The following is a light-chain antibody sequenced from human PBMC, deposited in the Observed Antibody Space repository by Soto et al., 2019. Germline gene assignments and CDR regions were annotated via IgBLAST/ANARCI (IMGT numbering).Light chain of an antibody. CDR2: DAS. CDR3: QQRRNWPPIT. CDR1: QRVSSY. Sequence: EIVLTQSPATLSLSPGARATLFCRASQRVSSYLAWYQQKPGQAPRLLIYDASNRATGIPARFSGSGSGTDSTLTISSLEPEDFAVYYCQQRRNWPPITFGQGTRLEIK. V-gene: IGKV3-11*01. J-gene: IGKJ5*01.